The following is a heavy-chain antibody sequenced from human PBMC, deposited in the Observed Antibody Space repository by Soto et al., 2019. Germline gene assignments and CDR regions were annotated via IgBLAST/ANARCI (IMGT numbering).Heavy chain of an antibody. Sequence: QVQLVQSGAEVKKPGASVKVSCKASGYTFTSYGISWVRQAPGQGIEWMGWISAYNGNTNYEQKLQGRDTMTTDTYTSTAYMELSSLRSDDTAVYYCAIPLYDYGDYYFDYWGQGTLVTVAS. J-gene: IGHJ4*02. V-gene: IGHV1-18*01. D-gene: IGHD4-17*01. CDR2: ISAYNGNT. CDR3: AIPLYDYGDYYFDY. CDR1: GYTFTSYG.